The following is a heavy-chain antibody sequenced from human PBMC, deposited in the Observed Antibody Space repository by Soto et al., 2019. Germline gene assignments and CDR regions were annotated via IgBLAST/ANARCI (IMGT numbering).Heavy chain of an antibody. V-gene: IGHV4-4*02. CDR3: ARDPRYYDYVWGSYRSLYYYYYGMDY. J-gene: IGHJ6*02. D-gene: IGHD3-16*02. CDR1: GGSISSSNW. Sequence: PSETLSLTCAVSGGSISSSNWWSWVRQPPGKGLEWIGEIYHSGSTNYNPSLKSRVTISVDKSKNQFSLKLSSVTAADTAVYYCARDPRYYDYVWGSYRSLYYYYYGMDYWGQGTLVTVSS. CDR2: IYHSGST.